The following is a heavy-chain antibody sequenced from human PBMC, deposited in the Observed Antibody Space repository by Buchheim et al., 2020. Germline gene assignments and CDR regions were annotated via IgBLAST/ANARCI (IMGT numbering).Heavy chain of an antibody. CDR3: ASDGCSGGSCYFLDYYGMDV. J-gene: IGHJ6*02. Sequence: QVQLVESGGGLVKPGGSLRLSCAAAGFTFRDHYMSWIRQAPGKGLEWVAYISSSGSTIHHADSVKGRFTISRANAKNSLYLQMNSLRAEDTAVYYCASDGCSGGSCYFLDYYGMDVWGPGTT. V-gene: IGHV3-11*01. CDR2: ISSSGSTI. CDR1: GFTFRDHY. D-gene: IGHD2-15*01.